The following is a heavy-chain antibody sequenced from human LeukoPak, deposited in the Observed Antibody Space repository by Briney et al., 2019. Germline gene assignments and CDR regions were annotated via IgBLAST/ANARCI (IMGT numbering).Heavy chain of an antibody. CDR2: IHPNSGAT. Sequence: ASVVVSCKASGYTFIDHYIQWVRQAPGQGLEWMGWIHPNSGATTSAQKFQGRVTMTRDVSISTAYMEVSSLTSDDTAMYYCARGVGATYNRFDPWGQGTLVTVSS. D-gene: IGHD1-26*01. CDR3: ARGVGATYNRFDP. V-gene: IGHV1-2*02. CDR1: GYTFIDHY. J-gene: IGHJ5*02.